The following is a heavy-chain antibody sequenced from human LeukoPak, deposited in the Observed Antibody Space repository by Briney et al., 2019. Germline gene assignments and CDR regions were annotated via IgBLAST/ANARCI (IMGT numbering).Heavy chain of an antibody. V-gene: IGHV3-21*04. CDR2: ISSSSSYI. CDR1: GFTFSSYS. D-gene: IGHD2-21*01. CDR3: AKDQVISGSEASDI. Sequence: GGSLRLSCAASGFTFSSYSMNWVRQAPGKGLEWVSSISSSSSYIYYADSVKGRFTISRDNAKNSLYLQMNSLRAEDTAVYYCAKDQVISGSEASDIWGQGTMVTVSS. J-gene: IGHJ3*02.